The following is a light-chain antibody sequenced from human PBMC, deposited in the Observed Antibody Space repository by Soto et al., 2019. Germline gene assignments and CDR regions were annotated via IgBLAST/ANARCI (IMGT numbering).Light chain of an antibody. CDR3: QQYNNWPWT. CDR1: QSISDT. CDR2: GAS. J-gene: IGKJ1*01. Sequence: EIVMSQSPVPLSVSPGGRATLSCRASQSISDTLAWYQQKPGQAPRLLIHGASTRAPGFPARFSGSGSGTDFTLTISSLQSEDFAVYYCQQYNNWPWTFGQGTKVDIK. V-gene: IGKV3-15*01.